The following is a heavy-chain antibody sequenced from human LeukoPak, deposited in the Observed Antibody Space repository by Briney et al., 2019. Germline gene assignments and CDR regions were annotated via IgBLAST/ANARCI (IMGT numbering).Heavy chain of an antibody. J-gene: IGHJ5*02. Sequence: GGSLRLSCAASGSTFSSYAMSWVRQAPGKGLEWVSAISGSGGSTYYADSVKGRFTIPRDNSKNTLYLQMNSLRAEDTAVYYCAKGGVVPAARYNWFDPWGQGTLVTVSS. CDR2: ISGSGGST. CDR1: GSTFSSYA. D-gene: IGHD2-2*01. V-gene: IGHV3-23*01. CDR3: AKGGVVPAARYNWFDP.